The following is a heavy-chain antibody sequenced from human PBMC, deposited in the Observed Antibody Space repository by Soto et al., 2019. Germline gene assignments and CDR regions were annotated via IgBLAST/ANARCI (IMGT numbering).Heavy chain of an antibody. J-gene: IGHJ5*02. V-gene: IGHV1-18*01. CDR1: GYSFRTHG. CDR3: ARDLGYCNSSGCFRNWFDP. Sequence: QVQLVQSGAEVKTPGASVKVSCRASGYSFRTHGISWVRQAPGQGLEWMGWISTYDDKTNFPQKFQGRITMTTDTSTSTDYMKLRTLRSADTAVYFCARDLGYCNSSGCFRNWFDPWGQGTLVTVSS. D-gene: IGHD2-15*01. CDR2: ISTYDDKT.